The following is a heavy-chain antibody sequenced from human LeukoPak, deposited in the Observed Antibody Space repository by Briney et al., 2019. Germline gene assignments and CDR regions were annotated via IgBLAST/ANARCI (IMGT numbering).Heavy chain of an antibody. V-gene: IGHV3-23*01. CDR3: AKDHLDNGITAARPDFDQ. J-gene: IGHJ4*02. Sequence: GGPLRLSCAASGFTFSSYAMNWVRQAPGKGLEWVSGISGNGGRTYYAVSVEGRFTLSRDNAKNTVFLQMNNLRAEDTATYYCAKDHLDNGITAARPDFDQWGQGTLVAVSS. CDR2: ISGNGGRT. CDR1: GFTFSSYA. D-gene: IGHD6-25*01.